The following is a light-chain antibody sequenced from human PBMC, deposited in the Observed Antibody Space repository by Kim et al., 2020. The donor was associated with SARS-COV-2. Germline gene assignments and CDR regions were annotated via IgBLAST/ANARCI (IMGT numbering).Light chain of an antibody. Sequence: PGEKATPSCRTSQRVSGSSLAWYQQKPGQAPRLLIYGASSRATGIPDRFSGSGSGTDFTLTISRLEPEDFAVYSCQQYGTSPWTFGQGTKVDIK. CDR3: QQYGTSPWT. J-gene: IGKJ1*01. CDR1: QRVSGSS. V-gene: IGKV3-20*01. CDR2: GAS.